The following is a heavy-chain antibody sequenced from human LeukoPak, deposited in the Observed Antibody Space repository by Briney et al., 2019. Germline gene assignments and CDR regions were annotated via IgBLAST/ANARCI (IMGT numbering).Heavy chain of an antibody. Sequence: ASVKVSCKASGYTFTSYYMHWVRQAPGQGLEWMGIINPSGGSTSYAQKFQGRVTMTSDSSISTAYMELSSLRSEDTAIYYCVRTPPNWGFDYWGQGTLVTVSS. J-gene: IGHJ4*02. D-gene: IGHD7-27*01. CDR3: VRTPPNWGFDY. V-gene: IGHV1-46*01. CDR2: INPSGGST. CDR1: GYTFTSYY.